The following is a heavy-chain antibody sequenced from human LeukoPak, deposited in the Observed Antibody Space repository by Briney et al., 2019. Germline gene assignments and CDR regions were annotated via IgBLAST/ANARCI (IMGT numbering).Heavy chain of an antibody. V-gene: IGHV4-39*01. CDR2: IYYSGST. Sequence: PSETLSLTCTVSGGSISSSSYYWGWIRQPPGKGLEWIESIYYSGSTYYNPSLKSRFTISVDTSKNQFSLKLSSVTAADTAVYYRARGGGSSYFDYWGQGTLVTVSS. CDR3: ARGGGSSYFDY. CDR1: GGSISSSSYY. J-gene: IGHJ4*02. D-gene: IGHD3-16*01.